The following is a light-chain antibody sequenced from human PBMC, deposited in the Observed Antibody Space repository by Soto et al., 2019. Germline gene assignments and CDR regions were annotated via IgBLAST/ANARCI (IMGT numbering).Light chain of an antibody. CDR2: LNSDGSH. CDR3: QTWGTGIQV. J-gene: IGLJ3*02. Sequence: QPVLTQSPSASASLGASVKLTCTLSSGHNSWAIAWHQQQPEKGPRYLMKLNSDGSHDKGDGIPARFSGSSSGAERYLTISSLQSEDEADYYCQTWGTGIQVFGGGTKLTVL. CDR1: SGHNSWA. V-gene: IGLV4-69*01.